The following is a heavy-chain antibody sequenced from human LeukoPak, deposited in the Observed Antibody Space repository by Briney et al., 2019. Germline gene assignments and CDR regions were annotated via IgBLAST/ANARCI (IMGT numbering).Heavy chain of an antibody. V-gene: IGHV3-48*03. Sequence: GGSLRLSCAASGFTFSSYEMNWVRQAPGKGLEWVSYISSSGSTIYYADSVKGRFTISRDNAKNSLYLQMNSLRAEDTAVYYCARAWAYRDAFDIWGQGTMVTVSS. D-gene: IGHD1-26*01. CDR1: GFTFSSYE. CDR2: ISSSGSTI. J-gene: IGHJ3*02. CDR3: ARAWAYRDAFDI.